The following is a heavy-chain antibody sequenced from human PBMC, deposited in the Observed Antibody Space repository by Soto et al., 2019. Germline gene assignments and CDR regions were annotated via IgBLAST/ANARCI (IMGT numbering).Heavy chain of an antibody. CDR2: IHYSGST. CDR1: GDSIGTTHSY. J-gene: IGHJ4*02. V-gene: IGHV4-39*01. CDR3: ARHEGNGNVWPLDY. Sequence: SETLSLTCTVSGDSIGTTHSYWAWIRQSPGKGLEWIGNIHYSGSTYYMPSLRSRVTLSVDTSKNQFSLRLTSVTAEDTAVYYCARHEGNGNVWPLDYGGQGILVTAPQ. D-gene: IGHD2-8*01.